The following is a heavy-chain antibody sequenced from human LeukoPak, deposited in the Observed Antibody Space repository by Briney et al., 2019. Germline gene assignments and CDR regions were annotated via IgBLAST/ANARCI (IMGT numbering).Heavy chain of an antibody. Sequence: GGSLRLSCAASGFTFSSYSMNWVRQAPGKGLEWVANIKQDGSEKYYVDSVKGRFTISRDNAKNSLYLQMNSLRAEDTAVYYCARFAHSGYGLNWGQGTLVTVSS. CDR2: IKQDGSEK. V-gene: IGHV3-7*01. CDR1: GFTFSSYS. D-gene: IGHD5-12*01. J-gene: IGHJ4*02. CDR3: ARFAHSGYGLN.